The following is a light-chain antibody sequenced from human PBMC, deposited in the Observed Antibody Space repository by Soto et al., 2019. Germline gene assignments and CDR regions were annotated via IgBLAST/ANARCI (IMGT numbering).Light chain of an antibody. V-gene: IGLV1-40*01. CDR2: GNS. CDR1: SSNIGAGYD. Sequence: QSVLTQPPSVSGAPGQRVTISCTGSSSNIGAGYDVHWYQQLPGTAPKLLIYGNSNRPSGVPDRFSGSKSGTXXXXXXTGLQAEXEADYYCQSYDSSLSGSGVFXXG. CDR3: QSYDSSLSGSGV. J-gene: IGLJ1*01.